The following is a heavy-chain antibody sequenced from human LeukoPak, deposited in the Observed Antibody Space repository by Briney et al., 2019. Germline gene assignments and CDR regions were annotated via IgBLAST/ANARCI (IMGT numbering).Heavy chain of an antibody. D-gene: IGHD1-1*01. CDR3: ARERQLERLAFGKEGSAFDY. Sequence: GGSLRLSCAASGFTFSSYSMNWARQAPGKGLEWVSSISSSSSYIYYADSVKGRFTISRDNAKNSLYLQMNRLRAEDTAVYYCARERQLERLAFGKEGSAFDYWGQGTLVTVSS. CDR2: ISSSSSYI. J-gene: IGHJ4*02. CDR1: GFTFSSYS. V-gene: IGHV3-21*01.